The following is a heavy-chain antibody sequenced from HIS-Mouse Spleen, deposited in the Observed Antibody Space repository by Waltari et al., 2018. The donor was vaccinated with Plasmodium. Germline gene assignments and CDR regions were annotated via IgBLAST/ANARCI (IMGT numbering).Heavy chain of an antibody. Sequence: EVQLVESGGGLVQTGGSLSLSCAASGFTFGSYSMNRVRQAPGKGLEWVSYISSSSSTIYYADSVKGRFTISRDNAKNSLYLQMNSLRDEDTAVYYCARVVTIFGVVIDYWGQGTLVTVSS. D-gene: IGHD3-3*01. CDR2: ISSSSSTI. CDR3: ARVVTIFGVVIDY. CDR1: GFTFGSYS. J-gene: IGHJ4*02. V-gene: IGHV3-48*02.